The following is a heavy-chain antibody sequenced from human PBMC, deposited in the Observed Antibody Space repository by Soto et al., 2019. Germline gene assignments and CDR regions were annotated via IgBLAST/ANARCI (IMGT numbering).Heavy chain of an antibody. D-gene: IGHD3-10*01. CDR1: GFTFSSYA. CDR3: AKDPYYYGSGSYYTTTPYYFDY. J-gene: IGHJ4*02. CDR2: ISGSGGST. Sequence: GGSLRLSCAASGFTFSSYAMSWVRQAPGKGLEWVSAISGSGGSTYYADSVKGRFTISRDNSKNTLYLQMNSLRAEDTAVYYCAKDPYYYGSGSYYTTTPYYFDYWGQGTLVTVSS. V-gene: IGHV3-23*01.